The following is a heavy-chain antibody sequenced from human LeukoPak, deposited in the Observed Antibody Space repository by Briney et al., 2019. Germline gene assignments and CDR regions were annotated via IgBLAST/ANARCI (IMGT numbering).Heavy chain of an antibody. CDR3: ATRSGSYDYDAFDI. CDR1: GFTFDDYG. J-gene: IGHJ3*02. V-gene: IGHV3-20*04. D-gene: IGHD3-10*01. Sequence: GGSLRLSCAASGFTFDDYGMSWVRHAPGKGLEWVSGINWNGGSTVYADSVKGRFTISRDNAKNSLYLQMNSLRAEDTALYYCATRSGSYDYDAFDIWGRGTMVTVSS. CDR2: INWNGGST.